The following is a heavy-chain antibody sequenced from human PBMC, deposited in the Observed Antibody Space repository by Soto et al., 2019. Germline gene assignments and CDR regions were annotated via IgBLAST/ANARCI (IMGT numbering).Heavy chain of an antibody. V-gene: IGHV6-1*01. CDR1: GDSVSSNSAT. D-gene: IGHD2-8*01. Sequence: PSQTLSLTCAISGDSVSSNSATWDWIRQSPSRGLEWLGRTYYRSKCYTDYAVSMKGRITIIPDTSNNHLSLQLDSVIPDDTAVYYCARLIGDSWLDAWGQGTLVTVSS. J-gene: IGHJ5*02. CDR2: TYYRSKCYT. CDR3: ARLIGDSWLDA.